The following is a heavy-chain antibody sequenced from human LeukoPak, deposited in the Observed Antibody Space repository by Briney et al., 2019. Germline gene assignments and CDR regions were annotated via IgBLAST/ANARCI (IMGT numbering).Heavy chain of an antibody. Sequence: GASVKVSCTASGYTFTSYDINWVRQATGQRLEWIGWIVVGSGNTNYAQKFQERVTITRDMSTSTAYMELSSLRSEDTAVYYCAADQRISSGWYPNWFDPWGQGTLVTASS. J-gene: IGHJ5*02. CDR2: IVVGSGNT. V-gene: IGHV1-58*02. D-gene: IGHD6-19*01. CDR3: AADQRISSGWYPNWFDP. CDR1: GYTFTSYD.